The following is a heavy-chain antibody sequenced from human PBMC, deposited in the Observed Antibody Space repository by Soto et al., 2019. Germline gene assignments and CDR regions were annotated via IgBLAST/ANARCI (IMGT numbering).Heavy chain of an antibody. CDR3: ARLWSEREPNFDY. CDR2: IRSKANSYAT. D-gene: IGHD1-26*01. Sequence: EVQLVESGGGLVQPGGSLKLSCAASGYTFSDSAMHWVRQASGKGLEWVGRIRSKANSYATVYAASVKGRFTISRDDSKNTAYLQMNSLKTEDTAVYYCARLWSEREPNFDYWSQGNLVSVSS. V-gene: IGHV3-73*02. J-gene: IGHJ4*02. CDR1: GYTFSDSA.